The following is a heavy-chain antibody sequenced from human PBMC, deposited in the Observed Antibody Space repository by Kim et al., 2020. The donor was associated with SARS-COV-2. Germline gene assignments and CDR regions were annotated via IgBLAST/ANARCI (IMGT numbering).Heavy chain of an antibody. D-gene: IGHD3-10*01. J-gene: IGHJ2*01. CDR3: ARQGLGRSDSYFDL. CDR2: IDPFGSHT. CDR1: GYSFSTYW. V-gene: IGHV5-10-1*01. Sequence: GESLKISCEGTGYSFSTYWISWVRQMPGKGLEWMGKIDPFGSHTTYNPSFQGHVTISADKSITTAYLQWSSLKASDTAIYYCARQGLGRSDSYFDLWGRGTLVTVSS.